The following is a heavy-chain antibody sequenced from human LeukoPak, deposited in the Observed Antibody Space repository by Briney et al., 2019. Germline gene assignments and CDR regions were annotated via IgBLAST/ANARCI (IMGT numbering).Heavy chain of an antibody. CDR1: GYTFTGYY. V-gene: IGHV1-2*02. Sequence: GASVKVSCKASGYTFTGYYMHWVRQAPGQGLEWMGWINPNSGGTNYAQKFQGRVTMTRDTSISTAYMELSRLRSDDTAVYYCARDLVVVVAATPLFDPWGQGTLVTVSS. J-gene: IGHJ5*02. CDR2: INPNSGGT. D-gene: IGHD2-15*01. CDR3: ARDLVVVVAATPLFDP.